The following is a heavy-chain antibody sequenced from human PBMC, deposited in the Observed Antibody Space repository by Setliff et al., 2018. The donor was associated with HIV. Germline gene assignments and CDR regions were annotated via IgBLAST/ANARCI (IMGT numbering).Heavy chain of an antibody. CDR1: GYRFTTYW. V-gene: IGHV5-51*01. Sequence: PGESLKISCKGSGYRFTTYWIGWVRQMPRKGLEWMGIIYPGDSDTRYSPSFQGQVTISADKSISTAYLQWSSLKASDTAMYYCARHPIDYNFWSGSPDYWGQGTLVTVSS. D-gene: IGHD3-3*01. J-gene: IGHJ4*02. CDR2: IYPGDSDT. CDR3: ARHPIDYNFWSGSPDY.